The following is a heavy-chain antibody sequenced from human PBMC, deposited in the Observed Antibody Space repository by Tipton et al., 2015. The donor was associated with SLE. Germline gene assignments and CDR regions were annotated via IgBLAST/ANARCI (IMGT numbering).Heavy chain of an antibody. V-gene: IGHV4-39*07. Sequence: GLVKPSETLSLTCTVSGGSISSSSYYWGWIRQPPGKGLEWIGSIYYSGSTYYNPSLKSRVTISVDTSKNQFSLKLSSVTAADTAVYFCARDSSSRYCSGGSCYSYWFDPWGQGTLVTVSS. CDR1: GGSISSSSYY. CDR2: IYYSGST. D-gene: IGHD2-15*01. CDR3: ARDSSSRYCSGGSCYSYWFDP. J-gene: IGHJ5*02.